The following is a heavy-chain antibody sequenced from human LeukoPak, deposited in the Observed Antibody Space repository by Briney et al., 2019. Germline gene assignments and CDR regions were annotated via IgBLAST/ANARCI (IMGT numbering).Heavy chain of an antibody. CDR3: ARALRRDSGYAPSSY. Sequence: SETLSLTCTVSGGSISSYYWSWIRQPPGKGLEWIGYIYYSGSTNYNPSLKSRVTISVDTSKNQFSLKLSPVTAADTAVYYCARALRRDSGYAPSSYWGQGTLVTVSS. V-gene: IGHV4-59*01. CDR2: IYYSGST. CDR1: GGSISSYY. J-gene: IGHJ4*02. D-gene: IGHD5-12*01.